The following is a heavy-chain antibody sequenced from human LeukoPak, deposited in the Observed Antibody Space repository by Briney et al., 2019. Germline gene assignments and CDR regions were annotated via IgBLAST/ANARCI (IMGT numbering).Heavy chain of an antibody. V-gene: IGHV4-4*02. CDR1: GGSISSSNW. D-gene: IGHD3-10*01. J-gene: IGHJ4*02. Sequence: PSETLSLTCAVSGGSISSSNWWSWVRQPPGKGLEWIGEVHHSGGTNYNPSLKSRVTISADRSNNRFSLSLNYVTAADPSVFYCARGVKYGSGTVHFDYWGQGILVTVSS. CDR2: VHHSGGT. CDR3: ARGVKYGSGTVHFDY.